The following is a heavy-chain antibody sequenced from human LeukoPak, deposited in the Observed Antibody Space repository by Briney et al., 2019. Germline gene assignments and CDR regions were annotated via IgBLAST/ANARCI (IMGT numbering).Heavy chain of an antibody. CDR3: ARQVDVGYYGMDV. Sequence: ASVKVSCKASAYTFSTSGMSWVRQAPGQGLEWMGWISAYNGKTNYAQKLQGRVTVTTDTSTTTAYMELRSLRTDDTAVYYCARQVDVGYYGMDVWGQGTTVIVSS. J-gene: IGHJ6*01. CDR1: AYTFSTSG. V-gene: IGHV1-18*01. D-gene: IGHD2-2*01. CDR2: ISAYNGKT.